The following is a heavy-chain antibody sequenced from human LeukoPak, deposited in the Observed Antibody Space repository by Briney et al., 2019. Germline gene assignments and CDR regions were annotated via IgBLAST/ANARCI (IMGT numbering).Heavy chain of an antibody. V-gene: IGHV4-59*01. CDR1: GGSISSYY. D-gene: IGHD3-10*01. CDR2: IYYSGDT. Sequence: SETLSLTCTVSGGSISSYYWSCIRQPPGKGLEWIGYIYYSGDTNYNPSLKSRVSVSVDTSKKQFSLNLRSVTAADTAVYYCVRGPYGSSISNWFDPWGQGILVAVSS. J-gene: IGHJ5*02. CDR3: VRGPYGSSISNWFDP.